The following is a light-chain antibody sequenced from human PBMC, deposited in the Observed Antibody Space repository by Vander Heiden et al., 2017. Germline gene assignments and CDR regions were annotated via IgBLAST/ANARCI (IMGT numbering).Light chain of an antibody. CDR1: KLGDKY. V-gene: IGLV3-1*01. Sequence: SYELTQPPSVSVSPGPPASITCSGDKLGDKYAYWYQQKPGQSPVLVIYQDSKRPSGIPERFSGSNSGNTATLTISGTQAMDEADYYCQAWDSSTAVFGGGTKLTVL. CDR2: QDS. J-gene: IGLJ3*02. CDR3: QAWDSSTAV.